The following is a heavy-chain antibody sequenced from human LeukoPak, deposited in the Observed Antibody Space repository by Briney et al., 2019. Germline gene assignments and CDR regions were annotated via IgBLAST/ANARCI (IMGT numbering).Heavy chain of an antibody. J-gene: IGHJ4*02. V-gene: IGHV4-59*01. D-gene: IGHD7-27*01. CDR1: GGSLSSYC. CDR3: ARGPPNWGYDY. CDR2: IYYSGST. Sequence: SETLSLTCTVSGGSLSSYCWNWIRQPPGEGLEWIGYIYYSGSTDYNPSLRSRVTISVDTSKNQFSLKLSSVTAADTAVYYCARGPPNWGYDYWGPGTLVTVSS.